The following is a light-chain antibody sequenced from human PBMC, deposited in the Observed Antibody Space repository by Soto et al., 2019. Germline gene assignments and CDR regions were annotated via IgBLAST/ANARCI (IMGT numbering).Light chain of an antibody. CDR3: QQYNNWWT. CDR2: GAS. Sequence: EIVMTQSPATLSMSPGERATLSCRASQSVSSSLAWYQQKPGQAPRLLIYGASTRATGIPERFSGSGSETEFTITISSLQAEDFAIYYCQQYNNWWTFGQGTKVEIK. J-gene: IGKJ1*01. CDR1: QSVSSS. V-gene: IGKV3-15*01.